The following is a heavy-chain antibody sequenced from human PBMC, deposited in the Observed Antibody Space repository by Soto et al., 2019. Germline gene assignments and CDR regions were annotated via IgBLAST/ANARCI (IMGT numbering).Heavy chain of an antibody. V-gene: IGHV5-51*01. CDR3: ARLLTIFGVVGPFDY. CDR1: GDSFSSYW. J-gene: IGHJ4*02. D-gene: IGHD3-3*01. Sequence: GESLKICCKGSGDSFSSYWIGWVLQMPGKGLEWMGIIYPGDSDTRYSPSFQGQVTISADKSISTAYLQWSSLKASDTAMYYCARLLTIFGVVGPFDYWGQGTQVTVSS. CDR2: IYPGDSDT.